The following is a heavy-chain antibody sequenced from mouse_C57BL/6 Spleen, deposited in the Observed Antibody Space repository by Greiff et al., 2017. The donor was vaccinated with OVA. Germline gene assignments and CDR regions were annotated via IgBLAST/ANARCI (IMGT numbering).Heavy chain of an antibody. V-gene: IGHV1-47*01. CDR3: AISYYDYPYYYAMDY. CDR2: FHPYNDDT. CDR1: GYTFTTYP. Sequence: QVQLQQSGAELVKPGASVKMSCKASGYTFTTYPIEWMKQNHGKSLEWIGNFHPYNDDTKYNEKFKGKATLTVEKSSSTVYLELSRLTSDDSAVYYCAISYYDYPYYYAMDYWGQGTSVTVSS. D-gene: IGHD2-4*01. J-gene: IGHJ4*01.